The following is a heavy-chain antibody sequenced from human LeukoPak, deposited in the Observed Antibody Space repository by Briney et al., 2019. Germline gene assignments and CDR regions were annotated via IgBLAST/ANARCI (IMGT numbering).Heavy chain of an antibody. J-gene: IGHJ4*02. CDR1: GFTFSSYW. CDR3: ARRLGGSRRGYFDY. CDR2: IKKDGSEK. D-gene: IGHD3-10*01. V-gene: IGHV3-7*01. Sequence: GGSLRLSCAASGFTFSSYWMSWVRQAPGKGLEWVANIKKDGSEKYYVDSVKGRFTISRDNAKNSLYLQMNSLRVEDTAVYYCARRLGGSRRGYFDYWGQGILVTVSS.